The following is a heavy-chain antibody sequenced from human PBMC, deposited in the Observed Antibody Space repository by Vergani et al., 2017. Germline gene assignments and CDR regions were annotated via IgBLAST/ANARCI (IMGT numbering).Heavy chain of an antibody. V-gene: IGHV3-30*02. CDR3: AKHFRGWGIDY. CDR1: GCTLSNYD. Sequence: QVQLVESGGGVVQRGGSLRLSCATSGCTLSNYDMQWIRQGPGKGLEFVASIQFDGSNQYYADSVKGRFTLSRDFSKNTLYLQMNSLRTDDTATYYCAKHFRGWGIDYWGQGTQVIVSS. D-gene: IGHD3-16*01. J-gene: IGHJ4*02. CDR2: IQFDGSNQ.